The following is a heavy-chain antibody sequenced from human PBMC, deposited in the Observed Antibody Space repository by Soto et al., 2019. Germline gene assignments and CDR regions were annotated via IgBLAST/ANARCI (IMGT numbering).Heavy chain of an antibody. J-gene: IGHJ4*02. CDR3: AQAQGDY. CDR1: GFSLSTSGVG. V-gene: IGHV2-5*01. CDR2: IYWNDDK. Sequence: QITLKESGPTLVKPTQTLTLTCTFSGFSLSTSGVGVGWIRQPPGKALEWLALIYWNDDKRYSPTLKSRLTISKGTSRNQVVLTITNMGPVEAGKNFCAQAQGDYWGQGNLVTVS.